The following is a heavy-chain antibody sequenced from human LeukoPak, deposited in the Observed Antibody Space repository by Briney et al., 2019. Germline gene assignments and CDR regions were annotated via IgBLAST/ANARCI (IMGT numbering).Heavy chain of an antibody. CDR3: ARDHVVRGVINYYYYGMDV. Sequence: ASVKVSCKASGYTFTSYYMHWVRQAPGQGLEWMGIINPSGGSTSYAQKFQGRVTMTRDTSTSTVYMELSGLRSEDTAVYYCARDHVVRGVINYYYYGMDVWGQGTTVTVSS. CDR2: INPSGGST. V-gene: IGHV1-46*01. J-gene: IGHJ6*02. D-gene: IGHD3-10*01. CDR1: GYTFTSYY.